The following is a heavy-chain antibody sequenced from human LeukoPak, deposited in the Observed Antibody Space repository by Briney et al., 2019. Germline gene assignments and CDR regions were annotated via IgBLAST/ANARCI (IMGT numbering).Heavy chain of an antibody. V-gene: IGHV3-9*01. CDR3: AKVMGGYGGGFDH. CDR1: GFSFDDYD. J-gene: IGHJ4*02. CDR2: IRWKTGGS. D-gene: IGHD5-12*01. Sequence: GGSLRLSCAAPGFSFDDYDMHWVRQAPGKGLEWVSGIRWKTGGSDYADSVRGRFTISKDNAKNSLYLQLNSLRVEDTALYYCAKVMGGYGGGFDHWGQGTLVIVSS.